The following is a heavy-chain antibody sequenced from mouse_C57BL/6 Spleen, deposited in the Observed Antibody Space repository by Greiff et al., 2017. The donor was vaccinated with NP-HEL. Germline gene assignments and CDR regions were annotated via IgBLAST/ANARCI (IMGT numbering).Heavy chain of an antibody. Sequence: EVQVVESGEGLVKPGGSLKLSCAASGFTFSSYAMSWVRQTPEKRLEWVAYISSGGDYIYYADTVKGRFTISRDNARNTLYLQMSSLKSEDTAMYYCTRDRYYGISHWYFDVWGTGTTVTVSS. D-gene: IGHD1-1*01. CDR2: ISSGGDYI. J-gene: IGHJ1*03. CDR3: TRDRYYGISHWYFDV. V-gene: IGHV5-9-1*02. CDR1: GFTFSSYA.